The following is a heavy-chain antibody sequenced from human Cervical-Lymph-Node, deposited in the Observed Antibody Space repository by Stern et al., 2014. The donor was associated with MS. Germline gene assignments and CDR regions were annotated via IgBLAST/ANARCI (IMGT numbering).Heavy chain of an antibody. V-gene: IGHV1-46*01. Sequence: AQLVESGAELKKPGASVKVSCKASGYTFTNYYMHWVRQAPGQGLEWMGIIKCNGGSTMYAQKFQDRATVTRDTSTTTVYMELSSLTSEDTAVYYCAREPPIKNKEIFGVVMGFDYGMDVWGQGTTVTVSS. D-gene: IGHD3-3*01. CDR1: GYTFTNYY. CDR3: AREPPIKNKEIFGVVMGFDYGMDV. J-gene: IGHJ6*02. CDR2: IKCNGGST.